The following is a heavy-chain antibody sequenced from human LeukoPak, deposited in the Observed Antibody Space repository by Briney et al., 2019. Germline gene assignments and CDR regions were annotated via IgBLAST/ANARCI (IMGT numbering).Heavy chain of an antibody. J-gene: IGHJ4*02. Sequence: SVKVSCKASGGTFSSYAISWVRQAPGQGLEWMGRIIPILDIANYAQKFRGRVTITADKSTSTAYMELSSLRSEDTAVYYCARGRQFGYGLYYFDYWGQGALVTVSS. CDR1: GGTFSSYA. V-gene: IGHV1-69*04. CDR3: ARGRQFGYGLYYFDY. D-gene: IGHD5-18*01. CDR2: IIPILDIA.